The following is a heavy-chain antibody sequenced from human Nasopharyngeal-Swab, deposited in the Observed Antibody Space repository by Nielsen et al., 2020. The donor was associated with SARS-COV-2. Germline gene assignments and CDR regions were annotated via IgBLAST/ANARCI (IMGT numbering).Heavy chain of an antibody. V-gene: IGHV4-59*01. CDR3: ARAYSSSWYPGYYYYGMDV. Sequence: SETLSLTCTVSGFSISSYYWSWIRQPPGKGLEWFGYIYYSGSTNYNPSLKSRVTISLYTSKNQFSLKLISVTAADTAVYYCARAYSSSWYPGYYYYGMDVWGQGTTVTVSS. CDR2: IYYSGST. D-gene: IGHD6-13*01. CDR1: GFSISSYY. J-gene: IGHJ6*02.